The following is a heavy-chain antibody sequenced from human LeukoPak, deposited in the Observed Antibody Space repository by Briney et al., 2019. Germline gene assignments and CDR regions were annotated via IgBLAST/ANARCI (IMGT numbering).Heavy chain of an antibody. CDR2: VSAYNGNT. J-gene: IGHJ4*02. V-gene: IGHV1-18*01. CDR1: GYTFTSYG. CDR3: ARGGDPFVVVPAAMGFDY. Sequence: GASVKVSCKASGYTFTSYGISWVRQAPGQGLEWMGWVSAYNGNTNYAQKLQGRVTMTTDTSTSTAYMELRSLRSDDTAVYYCARGGDPFVVVPAAMGFDYWGQGTLVTVSS. D-gene: IGHD2-2*01.